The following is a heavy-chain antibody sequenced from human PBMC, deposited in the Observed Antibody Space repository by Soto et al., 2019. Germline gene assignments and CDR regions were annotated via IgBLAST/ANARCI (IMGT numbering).Heavy chain of an antibody. CDR1: GFSLTTGELG. J-gene: IGHJ4*02. CDR2: IYWDGDE. V-gene: IGHV2-5*02. Sequence: QITLKESGPTLVEPTQTLTLTCTFSGFSLTTGELGVGWIRQPPGKALEWLSLIYWDGDEHYTPSLKSRLTITKDTSNTQVVLTITNMDPVDTATYFCAHLLGGCRRTTCSPLRFDYWGQGTLVTVSS. D-gene: IGHD2-2*01. CDR3: AHLLGGCRRTTCSPLRFDY.